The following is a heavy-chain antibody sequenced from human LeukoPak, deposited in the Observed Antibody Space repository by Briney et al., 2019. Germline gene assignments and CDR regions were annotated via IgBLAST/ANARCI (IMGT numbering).Heavy chain of an antibody. CDR3: AKQLGYCSDGSCYFPY. CDR2: ISNNGGYT. CDR1: GFTFSNYV. D-gene: IGHD2-15*01. J-gene: IGHJ4*02. V-gene: IGHV3-23*01. Sequence: GGSLRLSCAASGFTFSNYVMTWVRQAPGKGLEWVSAISNNGGYTYYADSVQGRFTISRDNSKSTLCLQMNSLRAEDTAVYYCAKQLGYCSDGSCYFPYWGQGTLVTVSS.